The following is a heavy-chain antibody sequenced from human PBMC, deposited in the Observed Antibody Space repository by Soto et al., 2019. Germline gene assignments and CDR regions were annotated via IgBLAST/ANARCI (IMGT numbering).Heavy chain of an antibody. D-gene: IGHD2-8*01. CDR1: GFSFSNYG. J-gene: IGHJ5*01. V-gene: IGHV3-30*18. CDR2: ILYDGSHK. CDR3: AKDQAYCTTGVCLYNWFES. Sequence: GGSLRLSCAASGFSFSNYGMFWVRQAPGKGLEWVAAILYDGSHKFYADSVKGRFTISRDNSKNTLYLQIDSLRAEDTAVYYCAKDQAYCTTGVCLYNWFESWGQGALVTVSS.